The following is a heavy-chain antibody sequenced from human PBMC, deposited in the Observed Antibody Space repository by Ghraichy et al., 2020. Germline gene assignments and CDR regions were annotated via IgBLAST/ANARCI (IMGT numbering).Heavy chain of an antibody. CDR1: GFSLSNYW. J-gene: IGHJ5*02. CDR2: INQDGTEK. D-gene: IGHD6-19*01. Sequence: GGSLTLSCAGSGFSLSNYWINWVRQTPGKGPEWVANINQDGTEKHYVDSVRDRFSISRDRARKAVDLQMNSLTVEDTAVYYCARSSWYDLWGQGTLVTVSS. CDR3: ARSSWYDL. V-gene: IGHV3-7*03.